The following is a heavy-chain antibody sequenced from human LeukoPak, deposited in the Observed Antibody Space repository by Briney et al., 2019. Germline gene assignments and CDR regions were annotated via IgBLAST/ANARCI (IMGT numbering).Heavy chain of an antibody. CDR3: TTRYSSSWYLPYYYYMYV. CDR2: MNPNSGNT. J-gene: IGHJ6*03. V-gene: IGHV1-8*03. D-gene: IGHD6-13*01. Sequence: ASVKVSCKASGYTFTSYAINWVRQATGQGLEWMGWMNPNSGNTSYAQKFQGRVTITTHNSISTAYMELIRRRTEDTAIYYCTTRYSSSWYLPYYYYMYVWGKGTTVTVSS. CDR1: GYTFTSYA.